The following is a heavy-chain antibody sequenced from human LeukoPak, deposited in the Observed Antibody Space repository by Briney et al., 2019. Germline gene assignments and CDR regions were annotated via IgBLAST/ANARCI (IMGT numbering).Heavy chain of an antibody. CDR1: GFTFSSYG. CDR2: IWYDGSSK. CDR3: ARGFELSH. J-gene: IGHJ4*02. D-gene: IGHD3-16*02. V-gene: IGHV3-33*01. Sequence: PGRSLRLSCAASGFTFSSYGMHWVRQAPGKGLEWVALIWYDGSSKHYADSVRGRFTISRDNSKNTLYLQMNSLRAEDTAVYYCARGFELSHWGQGTLVTVSS.